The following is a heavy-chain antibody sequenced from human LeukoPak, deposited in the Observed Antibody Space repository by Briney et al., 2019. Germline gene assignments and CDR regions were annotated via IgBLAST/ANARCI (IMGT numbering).Heavy chain of an antibody. CDR2: ISYDGRNI. Sequence: PGKSLRLSCAASGFTFNNYGMHWVRQAPGKGLEWVAVISYDGRNIHYPDSVKGRFTISRDISTDTLWLQMDSLRTEDTAVYYCARDGDSYSSSYSPPFDYWGQGTLVTVSS. V-gene: IGHV3-30*03. CDR3: ARDGDSYSSSYSPPFDY. CDR1: GFTFNNYG. J-gene: IGHJ4*02. D-gene: IGHD6-13*01.